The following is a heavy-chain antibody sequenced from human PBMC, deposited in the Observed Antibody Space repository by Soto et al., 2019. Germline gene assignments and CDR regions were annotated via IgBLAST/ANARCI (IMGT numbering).Heavy chain of an antibody. CDR3: ARDGRPFYYFDY. D-gene: IGHD3-3*01. J-gene: IGHJ4*02. Sequence: KPSETLSLTCTVSGGSISSSSYYWGWIRQPPGKGLEWIGYIYYSGSTYYNPSLKSRVTISVDTSKNQFSLKLSSVTAADTAVYYSARDGRPFYYFDYWGQGTLVTVSS. CDR1: GGSISSSSYY. CDR2: IYYSGST. V-gene: IGHV4-39*07.